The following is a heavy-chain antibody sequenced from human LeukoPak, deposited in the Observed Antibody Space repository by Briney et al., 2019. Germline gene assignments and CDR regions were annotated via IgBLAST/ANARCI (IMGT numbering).Heavy chain of an antibody. V-gene: IGHV4-34*01. CDR3: ARGSKGSSARGYYYYMDV. CDR2: INHSGST. D-gene: IGHD6-6*01. Sequence: SETLSLTCAVYGGSFSGYYWSWIRKPPGKGLEWVGEINHSGSTNYNPSPKSRVTISVDTSKKQFSLKLSSVTAADTAVYYCARGSKGSSARGYYYYMDVWGKGTTVTVSS. J-gene: IGHJ6*03. CDR1: GGSFSGYY.